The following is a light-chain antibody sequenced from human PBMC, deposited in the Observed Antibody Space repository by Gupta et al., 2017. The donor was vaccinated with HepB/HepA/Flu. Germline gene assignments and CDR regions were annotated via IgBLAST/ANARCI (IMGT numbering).Light chain of an antibody. CDR1: SSDVGNYNY. Sequence: QSALTQPRSVSASPGPSVTISCTGTSSDVGNYNYVSWYQQHPGKAPKFLIYDVTKRPSGVPDRFSGSKSGNTASLTISGLQAEDEADYYCCSYAGRYTWVFGGGTKLTVL. V-gene: IGLV2-11*01. CDR2: DVT. CDR3: CSYAGRYTWV. J-gene: IGLJ3*02.